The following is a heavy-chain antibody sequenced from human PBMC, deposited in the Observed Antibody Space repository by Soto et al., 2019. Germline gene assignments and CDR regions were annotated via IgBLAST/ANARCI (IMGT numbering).Heavy chain of an antibody. V-gene: IGHV4-59*01. CDR3: ARALYYDFWSGHSPIYYYYMDV. CDR1: GGSISSYY. CDR2: IYYSGST. D-gene: IGHD3-3*01. Sequence: SETLSLTCTVSGGSISSYYWSWIRQPPGKGLEGIGYIYYSGSTNYNPSLKSRVTISVDTSKNQFSLKLSSVTAADTAVYYCARALYYDFWSGHSPIYYYYMDVWGKGTTVTVSS. J-gene: IGHJ6*03.